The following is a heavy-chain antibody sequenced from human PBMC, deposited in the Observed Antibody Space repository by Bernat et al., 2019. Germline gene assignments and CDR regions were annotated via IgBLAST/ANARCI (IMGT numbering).Heavy chain of an antibody. CDR3: ARGGGPSGAFDI. D-gene: IGHD1-26*01. CDR2: INHSGST. Sequence: QVQLQQWGAGLLKPSETLSLTCAVYGGSFSGYYWSWIRQPPGKGLEWIGEINHSGSTNYNPSLKSRVTISVDTSKNQFSLKLSSVTAADTAVYYCARGGGPSGAFDIWGQGTMVTVSS. CDR1: GGSFSGYY. V-gene: IGHV4-34*01. J-gene: IGHJ3*02.